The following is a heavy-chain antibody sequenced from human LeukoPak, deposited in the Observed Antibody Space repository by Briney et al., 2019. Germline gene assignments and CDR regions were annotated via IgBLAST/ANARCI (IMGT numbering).Heavy chain of an antibody. V-gene: IGHV1-24*01. CDR1: GYTLTELS. J-gene: IGHJ4*02. CDR2: FDPEDGET. D-gene: IGHD3-22*01. Sequence: ASVKVSCKVSGYTLTELSMHWVRQAPGKGLEWMGGFDPEDGETIYAQKFQGRVTMTEDTSTDTAYMELCSLRSEDTAVYYCATGRGRVVVPDYWGQGTLVTVSS. CDR3: ATGRGRVVVPDY.